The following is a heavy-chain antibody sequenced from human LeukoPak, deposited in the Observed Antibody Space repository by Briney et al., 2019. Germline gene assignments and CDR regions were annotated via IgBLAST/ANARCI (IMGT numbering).Heavy chain of an antibody. D-gene: IGHD5-18*01. CDR3: ARDYIPTGHSYGYVWFDP. V-gene: IGHV1-46*01. CDR1: GYTFTSYY. J-gene: IGHJ5*02. CDR2: INPSGGST. Sequence: RWASVKVSCKASGYTFTSYYMHWVRQAPGQGLEWMGIINPSGGSTSYAQKFQGRVTLTTDTSTSTVFMELSSLRFEDTAVYYCARDYIPTGHSYGYVWFDPWGQGTLVTVSS.